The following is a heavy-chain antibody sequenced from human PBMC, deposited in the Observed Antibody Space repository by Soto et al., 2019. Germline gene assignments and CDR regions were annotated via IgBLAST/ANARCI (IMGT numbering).Heavy chain of an antibody. CDR1: GFTFSSYA. Sequence: EVQILESGGGLVQPGGSLRLSCAASGFTFSSYAMYWVRQAPGKGLAWVAGISDSGTGTYYAYSVKGRFTISRDNSKNTVYMQVKRLRAEDTAVYYCEKDNTVVIRDAFDIGGQGPMVNVSS. CDR3: EKDNTVVIRDAFDI. CDR2: ISDSGTGT. V-gene: IGHV3-23*01. J-gene: IGHJ3*02. D-gene: IGHD3-22*01.